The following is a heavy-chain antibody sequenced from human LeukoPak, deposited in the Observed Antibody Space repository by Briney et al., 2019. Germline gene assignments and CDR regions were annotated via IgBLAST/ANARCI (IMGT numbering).Heavy chain of an antibody. CDR1: AFTFSDYS. CDR2: ISGRSSTI. V-gene: IGHV3-48*01. J-gene: IGHJ4*02. CDR3: ARDRLTSGSYFFDY. D-gene: IGHD1-26*01. Sequence: GGSLRLSYAASAFTFSDYSMNWGGPSPGKGLEWCSYISGRSSTIYYADSVRGRFTISRDNAKNSMYLQMNSLRAEDTAVYYCARDRLTSGSYFFDYWGQGTLVTVSS.